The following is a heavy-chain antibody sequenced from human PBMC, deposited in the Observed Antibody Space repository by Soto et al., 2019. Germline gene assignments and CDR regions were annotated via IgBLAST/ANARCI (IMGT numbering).Heavy chain of an antibody. V-gene: IGHV3-13*01. D-gene: IGHD2-15*01. CDR3: ARAWPYCSGGSCYFDAFDI. CDR2: IGTAGDT. Sequence: GGSLRLSCAASGFTFSSYDMHWVRQATGKGLEWVSAIGTAGDTYYPGSVKGRFTISRENAKNSLYLQMNSLRAGDTAVYYCARAWPYCSGGSCYFDAFDIWGQGTMVTVSS. J-gene: IGHJ3*02. CDR1: GFTFSSYD.